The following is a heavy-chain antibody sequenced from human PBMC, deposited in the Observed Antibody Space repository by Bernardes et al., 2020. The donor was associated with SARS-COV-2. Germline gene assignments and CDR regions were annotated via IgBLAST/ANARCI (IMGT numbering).Heavy chain of an antibody. V-gene: IGHV1-69*04. CDR1: GGAFSSYV. Sequence: SVKVSCKASGGAFSSYVINWVRQAPGQGPEWMGRVIPILGTINYAEKFQGRVTITADKSTNTAYMELNSLRSEDTAVFYCAVGYGSGKKPLDYWGQGTLVTVSS. D-gene: IGHD3-10*01. CDR2: VIPILGTI. J-gene: IGHJ4*02. CDR3: AVGYGSGKKPLDY.